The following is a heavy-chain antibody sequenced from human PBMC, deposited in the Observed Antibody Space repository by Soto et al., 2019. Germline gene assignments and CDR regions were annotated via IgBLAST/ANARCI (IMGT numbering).Heavy chain of an antibody. CDR2: INGRSNYV. D-gene: IGHD1-26*01. Sequence: PGGSLRLSCVFSGFTFSTYTMNWVRQAPGKGLEWVSSINGRSNYVYYADSVKGRFTISRDNAKNSLYLQMNRLRAEDTAIYYCAREDGVVGSSSAFDHWGLGTLVTVSP. J-gene: IGHJ4*02. CDR3: AREDGVVGSSSAFDH. V-gene: IGHV3-21*01. CDR1: GFTFSTYT.